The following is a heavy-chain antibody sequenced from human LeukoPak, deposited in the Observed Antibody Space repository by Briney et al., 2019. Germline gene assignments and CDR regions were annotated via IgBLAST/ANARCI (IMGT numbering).Heavy chain of an antibody. CDR1: GFTFSRYW. CDR3: ARDRGYGDY. J-gene: IGHJ4*02. V-gene: IGHV3-7*04. Sequence: GGSLRLSCAASGFTFSRYWMSWVRQAPGKGLEWVANIKQDGSEKYYVDSVKGRFTISRDNAKNSLYLQMNSLRAEDTAVYYCARDRGYGDYRGQGTLVTVSS. CDR2: IKQDGSEK. D-gene: IGHD3-10*01.